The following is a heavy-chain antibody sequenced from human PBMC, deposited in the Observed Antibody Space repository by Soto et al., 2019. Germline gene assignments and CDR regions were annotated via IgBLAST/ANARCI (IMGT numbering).Heavy chain of an antibody. CDR3: AKRELDYYYYYMDV. CDR2: ISGSGGST. CDR1: GFTFSSYA. J-gene: IGHJ6*03. V-gene: IGHV3-23*01. Sequence: GGSLRLSCAASGFTFSSYAMSWVRQAPGKGLEWVSAISGSGGSTYYADSVKGRFTISRDNSKNTLYLQMNSLRAEDTAVYYCAKRELDYYYYYMDVWGKGTTVTVSS. D-gene: IGHD1-26*01.